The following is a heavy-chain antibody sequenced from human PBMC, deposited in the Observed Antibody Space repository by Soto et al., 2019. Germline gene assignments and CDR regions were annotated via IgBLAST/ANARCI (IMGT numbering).Heavy chain of an antibody. V-gene: IGHV4-4*02. CDR2: IYHSGST. CDR1: GGSISSSNW. Sequence: PSETLSLTCAVSGGSISSSNWWSWVRQPPGKGLEWIGEIYHSGSTNYNPSLKSRVTISVDKSKNQFSLKLSSVIAADTAVYYFARVSGSHYYGMAVWGQGTTVPVSS. J-gene: IGHJ6*02. D-gene: IGHD1-26*01. CDR3: ARVSGSHYYGMAV.